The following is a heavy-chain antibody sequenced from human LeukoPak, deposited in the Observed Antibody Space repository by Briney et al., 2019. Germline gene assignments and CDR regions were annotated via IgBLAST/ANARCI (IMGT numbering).Heavy chain of an antibody. Sequence: SETLSLTCTVSGGSISSSSHYAGWIRQPPGKGLEWIGSIDYRGSPYYNPSLKSRVTISLDTSKNQFSLQLSSVTAADTAVYYCARLFHYYDSSAYPPFDYWGQGTLVTVSS. J-gene: IGHJ4*02. CDR2: IDYRGSP. CDR3: ARLFHYYDSSAYPPFDY. D-gene: IGHD3-22*01. V-gene: IGHV4-39*01. CDR1: GGSISSSSHY.